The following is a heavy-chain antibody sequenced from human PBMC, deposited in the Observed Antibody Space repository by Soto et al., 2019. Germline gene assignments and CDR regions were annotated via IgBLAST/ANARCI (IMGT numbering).Heavy chain of an antibody. CDR3: ARGPSADKVDY. CDR2: IYNSGNT. V-gene: IGHV4-30-4*01. CDR1: GGSINGGGYF. J-gene: IGHJ4*02. D-gene: IGHD3-3*01. Sequence: QVQLQESGPGLMKPSQTLSLTCTVSGGSINGGGYFWSWIRQTPGKGLEWIGHIYNSGNTYTNPSLNSRATISGDTSPNQFSLNLKSVTAADTAVYYCARGPSADKVDYWGQGTLVTVSS.